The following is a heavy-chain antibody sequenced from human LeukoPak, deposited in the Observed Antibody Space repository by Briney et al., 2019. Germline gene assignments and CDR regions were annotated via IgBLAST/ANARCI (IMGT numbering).Heavy chain of an antibody. CDR3: ARVGDGYNYDY. CDR2: IYHSGST. Sequence: SETLSLTCAVSGGSISSGGYSWSWIRQPPGKGLEWIGYIYHSGSTYYNPPLKSRVTISVDRSKNQFSLKLSSVTAADTAVYYCARVGDGYNYDYWGQGTLVTVSS. V-gene: IGHV4-30-2*01. D-gene: IGHD5-24*01. J-gene: IGHJ4*02. CDR1: GGSISSGGYS.